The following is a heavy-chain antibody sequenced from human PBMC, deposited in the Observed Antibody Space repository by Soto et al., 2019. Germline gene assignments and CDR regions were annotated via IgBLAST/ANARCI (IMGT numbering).Heavy chain of an antibody. CDR2: IYHSGST. Sequence: SETLSLTCAVSGYSISSGYYWGWIRQPPGKGLEWIGSIYHSGSTYYNPSLKSRVTISVDTSKNQFSLKLSSVTAADTAVYYCARGDSDSSGYYVYWGQGTLVTVSS. CDR3: ARGDSDSSGYYVY. D-gene: IGHD3-22*01. V-gene: IGHV4-38-2*01. CDR1: GYSISSGYY. J-gene: IGHJ4*02.